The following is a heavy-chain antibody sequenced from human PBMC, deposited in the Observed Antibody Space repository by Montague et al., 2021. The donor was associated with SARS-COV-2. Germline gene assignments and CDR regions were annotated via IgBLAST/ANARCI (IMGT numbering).Heavy chain of an antibody. CDR1: GDSVSNDRYY. CDR2: IYFLGNT. V-gene: IGHV4-39*01. Sequence: SETLSLTCTVSGDSVSNDRYYWGWIRQSPGKGLEWIGTIYFLGNTYYSPSLKSRVTMSVDTSKNQLSLRLTSVTAADTAVYYCVRGSTVTHYWGQGTLVTVSS. D-gene: IGHD4-17*01. CDR3: VRGSTVTHY. J-gene: IGHJ4*02.